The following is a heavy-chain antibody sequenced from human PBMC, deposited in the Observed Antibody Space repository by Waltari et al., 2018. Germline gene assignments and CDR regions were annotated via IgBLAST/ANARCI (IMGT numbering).Heavy chain of an antibody. CDR2: ISGSGGST. V-gene: IGHV3-23*04. Sequence: EVQLVESGGGLVQHGGSLRLSCAASGFTFSSYSLSWVRQAPGKGLEWVSAISGSGGSTYYADSVKGRFTISRDNSKNTLYLQMNSLRAEDTAVYYCAKDLEVEQWLATYCDYWGQGTLVTVSS. CDR1: GFTFSSYS. D-gene: IGHD6-19*01. CDR3: AKDLEVEQWLATYCDY. J-gene: IGHJ4*02.